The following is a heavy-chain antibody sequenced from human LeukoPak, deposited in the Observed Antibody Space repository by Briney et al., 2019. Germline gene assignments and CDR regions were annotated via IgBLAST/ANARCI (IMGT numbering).Heavy chain of an antibody. Sequence: PGRSLRLSCAASGFTFSSYGMHWVRQAPGKGLEWVAVIWYDGSNKYYADSVKGRFTTSRDNSKNTPYLQMNSLRAEDTAVYYCARDGTPYYDFWSGYYPIDYWGQGTLVTVCS. CDR2: IWYDGSNK. V-gene: IGHV3-33*01. D-gene: IGHD3-3*01. J-gene: IGHJ4*02. CDR1: GFTFSSYG. CDR3: ARDGTPYYDFWSGYYPIDY.